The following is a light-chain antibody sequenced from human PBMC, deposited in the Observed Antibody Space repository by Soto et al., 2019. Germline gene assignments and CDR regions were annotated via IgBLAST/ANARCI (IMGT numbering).Light chain of an antibody. Sequence: QSALTQPASVSGSPGQSITISCTGTSSDVGGYNYVSWYQQHPGKAPKLMIXXVSNRPXXVSXRXSGSKSGNTASLTISGLQAEDEADYYCSSYTSSSTVFGGGTKLTVL. CDR1: SSDVGGYNY. V-gene: IGLV2-14*01. J-gene: IGLJ3*02. CDR3: SSYTSSSTV. CDR2: XVS.